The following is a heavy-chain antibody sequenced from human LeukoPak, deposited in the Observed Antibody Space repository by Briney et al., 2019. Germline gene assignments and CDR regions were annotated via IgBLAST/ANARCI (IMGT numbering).Heavy chain of an antibody. V-gene: IGHV3-23*01. CDR3: EGTYYYDSIDDY. Sequence: GGSLRLSCAASGFTFRSYAMSWVRQAPGKGLEWVLAISGSGTSTYYADSVNGRFTISRDNSKNTLYLQMNSSRAEDTAVYYCEGTYYYDSIDDYWGQGTLVTVSS. D-gene: IGHD3-22*01. CDR2: ISGSGTST. J-gene: IGHJ4*02. CDR1: GFTFRSYA.